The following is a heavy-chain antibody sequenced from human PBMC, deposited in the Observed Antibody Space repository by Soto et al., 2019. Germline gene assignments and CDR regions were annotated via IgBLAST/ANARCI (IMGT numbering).Heavy chain of an antibody. D-gene: IGHD3-10*01. V-gene: IGHV3-23*01. J-gene: IGHJ3*02. CDR1: GFTFSSYA. Sequence: VGSVRLSCAASGFTFSSYAMSWVRQAPGKGLEWVSAISGSGGSTYYADSVKGRFTISRDNSKNTLYLQMNSLRAEDTAVYYCAKDLYYYGSGAVAFDIWGQGTMVTVSS. CDR3: AKDLYYYGSGAVAFDI. CDR2: ISGSGGST.